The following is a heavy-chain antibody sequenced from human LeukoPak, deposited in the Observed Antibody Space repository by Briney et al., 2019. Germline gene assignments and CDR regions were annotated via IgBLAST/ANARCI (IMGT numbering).Heavy chain of an antibody. CDR3: TRSRLQPDY. J-gene: IGHJ4*02. CDR2: IKSKTYGGTT. V-gene: IGHV3-49*03. CDR1: GFTFGDYA. Sequence: GRSLRLSCTASGFTFGDYAMSWFRQAPGKGLQWVGFIKSKTYGGTTEYAASVKGRFTISRDDSKSIAYLQMNSLETEDTAVYYCTRSRLQPDYWGQGTLVTVSS. D-gene: IGHD4-11*01.